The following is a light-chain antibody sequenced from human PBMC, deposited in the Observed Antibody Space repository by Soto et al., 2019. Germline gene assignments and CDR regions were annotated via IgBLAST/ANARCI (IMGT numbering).Light chain of an antibody. Sequence: DIQMTQSPSTLSASVGDRVTITCRASQSISSWLAWYQQKPGQAPKLLIHTAATLDSGVPSRFSGSGSGTQFTLTISSLQPDDFAAYYCQQYNSWSALTFGRGTKLEIK. CDR3: QQYNSWSALT. CDR2: TAA. V-gene: IGKV1-5*03. J-gene: IGKJ4*01. CDR1: QSISSW.